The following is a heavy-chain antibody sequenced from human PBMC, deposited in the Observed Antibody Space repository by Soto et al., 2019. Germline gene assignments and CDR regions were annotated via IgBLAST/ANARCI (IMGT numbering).Heavy chain of an antibody. V-gene: IGHV3-7*01. CDR3: ARDGSIAAAGGSYFDY. J-gene: IGHJ4*02. CDR2: IKQDGSEK. D-gene: IGHD6-6*01. Sequence: EVQLVESGGGLVQPGGSLRLSCAASGFTFSSYWMSWVRQAPGKGLEWVANIKQDGSEKYYVDSVKGRFTISRDNAKNSLYLQMNSLRAEDTAVYYCARDGSIAAAGGSYFDYWGQGTLVTVSS. CDR1: GFTFSSYW.